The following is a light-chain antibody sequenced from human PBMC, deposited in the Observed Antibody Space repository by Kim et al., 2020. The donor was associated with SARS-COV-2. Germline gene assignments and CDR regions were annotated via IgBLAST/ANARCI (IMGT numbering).Light chain of an antibody. CDR1: RSSIGAGYD. CDR3: RSYDSSLSGSV. CDR2: GNN. V-gene: IGLV1-40*01. J-gene: IGLJ2*01. Sequence: VTLSCPGSRSSIGAGYDVHWYQQLPETSPNLLIYGNNNRPSGVPDRFSGSKSGTSASLAITGLQAEDEADYYCRSYDSSLSGSVFGGGTQLAVL.